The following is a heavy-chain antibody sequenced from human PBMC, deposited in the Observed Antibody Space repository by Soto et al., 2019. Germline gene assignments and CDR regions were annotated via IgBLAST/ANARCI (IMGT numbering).Heavy chain of an antibody. CDR2: ISGYNGDR. D-gene: IGHD4-17*01. CDR3: ARDWVGDLAY. V-gene: IGHV1-18*01. Sequence: QVQLVQSGGEVKQPGASVKVSCKTSGYTFTSYGISWVRQAPGQGLEWMGWISGYNGDRKYVQKFQGRVTLTTDTSTNTAYMEVRSLRSDDTAVYYCARDWVGDLAYWGQGTLVTVSS. CDR1: GYTFTSYG. J-gene: IGHJ4*02.